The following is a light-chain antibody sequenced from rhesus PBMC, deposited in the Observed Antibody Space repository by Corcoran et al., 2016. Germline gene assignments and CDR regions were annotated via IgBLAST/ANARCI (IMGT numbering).Light chain of an antibody. V-gene: IGKV1S9*01. J-gene: IGKJ1*01. CDR3: QQGYSYPWT. CDR1: QSLSNY. CDR2: RAA. Sequence: DIQMTQSPSSLSASVGDRVTITCQASQSLSNYLNWYQQKPGKIPKLLIYRAASLQSGIPSRFSGSGSGTDFTLTISSLQPEDFATNYCQQGYSYPWTFGQGTKVEIK.